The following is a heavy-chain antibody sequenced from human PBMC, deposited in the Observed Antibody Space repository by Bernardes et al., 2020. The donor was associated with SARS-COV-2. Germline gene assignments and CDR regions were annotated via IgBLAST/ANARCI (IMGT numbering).Heavy chain of an antibody. CDR2: INTDGSGT. CDR1: GFTFSSYW. J-gene: IGHJ3*01. Sequence: GGSLRLSCAASGFTFSSYWIHWVRQAPGKGPVWVSRINTDGSGTTYADSVKGRFTISRDNARNTVYLQMNSLRAEDTALYFCTRGRSWGFRRDGDDAFDLWGQGTMVTVSS. CDR3: TRGRSWGFRRDGDDAFDL. D-gene: IGHD4-17*01. V-gene: IGHV3-74*01.